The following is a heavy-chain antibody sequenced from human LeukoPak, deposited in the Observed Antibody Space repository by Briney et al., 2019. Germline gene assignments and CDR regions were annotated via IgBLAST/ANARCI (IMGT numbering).Heavy chain of an antibody. CDR3: AIASRGILTKWSGSYPDLNWFDP. CDR1: GYTFTSYG. V-gene: IGHV1-18*01. CDR2: ISAYNGNT. D-gene: IGHD1-26*01. J-gene: IGHJ5*02. Sequence: ASVKVSCKASGYTFTSYGISWVRQAPGQGLEWMGWISAYNGNTNYAQKLQGRVTMTTDTSTSTAYMELRSLRSDDTAVYYCAIASRGILTKWSGSYPDLNWFDPWGQGTLVTVSS.